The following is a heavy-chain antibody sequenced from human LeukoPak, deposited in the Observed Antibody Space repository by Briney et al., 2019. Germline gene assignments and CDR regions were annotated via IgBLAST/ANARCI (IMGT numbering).Heavy chain of an antibody. V-gene: IGHV1-46*01. Sequence: GASVKVSCKASGYTFTSCYMHWVRQAPGQGLEWMGIINPSGGSTSYAQKFQGRVTMTRDTSTSTVYMELSSLRSEDTAAYYCTVAGNRRLFDYWGQGTLVTVSS. J-gene: IGHJ4*02. D-gene: IGHD6-19*01. CDR2: INPSGGST. CDR1: GYTFTSCY. CDR3: TVAGNRRLFDY.